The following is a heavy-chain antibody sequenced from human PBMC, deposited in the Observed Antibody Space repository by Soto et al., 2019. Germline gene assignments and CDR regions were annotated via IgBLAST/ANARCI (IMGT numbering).Heavy chain of an antibody. J-gene: IGHJ4*02. CDR1: GFTFSSYA. V-gene: IGHV3-23*01. CDR2: ISGSGGST. D-gene: IGHD3-10*01. Sequence: GGSLRLSCAASGFTFSSYAMSWVRQAPGKGLEWVSAISGSGGSTYYADSVKGRFTISRDNSKNTLYLQMNSLRAEDTAVYYCAKVVSGSYYDKVSDSYYFDYWGQGTLVTVS. CDR3: AKVVSGSYYDKVSDSYYFDY.